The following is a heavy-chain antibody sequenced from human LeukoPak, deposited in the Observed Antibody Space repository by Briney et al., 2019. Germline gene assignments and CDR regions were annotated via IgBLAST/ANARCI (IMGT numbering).Heavy chain of an antibody. D-gene: IGHD4-23*01. Sequence: GGSLKLSCAASEFTFSSYWMSWVRQAPGKGLEGVANIKQDGSEKYYVDSVKGRFTISRDNAKNSLYLQMNSLRAEDTAVYYCARDKLETAPNDYWGQGTLVTVSS. CDR1: EFTFSSYW. CDR2: IKQDGSEK. CDR3: ARDKLETAPNDY. V-gene: IGHV3-7*01. J-gene: IGHJ4*02.